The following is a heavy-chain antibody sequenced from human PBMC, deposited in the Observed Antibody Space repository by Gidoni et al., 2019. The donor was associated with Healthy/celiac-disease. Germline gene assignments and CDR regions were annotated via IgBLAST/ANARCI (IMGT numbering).Heavy chain of an antibody. CDR1: GFTFSSYD. Sequence: EVQLVESGGGLVQPGGSLRLSCAASGFTFSSYDMHWVRQATGKGLEWVSAIGTAGDTYYPGSVKGRFTISRENAKNYLYLQMNSRRAGDTAVYYCARGSVFYSSGSGFDPWGQGTLVTVSS. D-gene: IGHD6-19*01. V-gene: IGHV3-13*01. J-gene: IGHJ5*02. CDR2: IGTAGDT. CDR3: ARGSVFYSSGSGFDP.